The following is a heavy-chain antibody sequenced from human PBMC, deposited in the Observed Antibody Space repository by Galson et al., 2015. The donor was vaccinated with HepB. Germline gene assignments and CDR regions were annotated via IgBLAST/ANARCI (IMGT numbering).Heavy chain of an antibody. J-gene: IGHJ4*02. CDR3: ARDGYSYGLIDY. CDR2: IWYDGSDK. D-gene: IGHD5-18*01. V-gene: IGHV3-33*01. CDR1: GFTFSSDG. Sequence: SLRLSCAASGFTFSSDGMHWVRQAPGKGLDWVAIIWYDGSDKYYADSVKGRFTISRDNSKNTLYLQMNTLRAEDTAVYYCARDGYSYGLIDYWGQGTLVTVSS.